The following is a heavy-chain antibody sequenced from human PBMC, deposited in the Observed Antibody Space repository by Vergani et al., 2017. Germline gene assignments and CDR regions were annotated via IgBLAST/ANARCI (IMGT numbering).Heavy chain of an antibody. J-gene: IGHJ4*02. D-gene: IGHD3-10*01. V-gene: IGHV4-59*02. CDR2: VSFRGAT. CDR3: ASSRIYYGAGSPDY. CDR1: GASVNSYY. Sequence: QVKLQESGPGLVKPSETLSLTCTVSGASVNSYYWSWIRQPPGKGLEWMGYVSFRGATLYDPSVKGRMTISLNTSSNQFSLYLTSVTAADTAVYYCASSRIYYGAGSPDYWGRGTLVTVSS.